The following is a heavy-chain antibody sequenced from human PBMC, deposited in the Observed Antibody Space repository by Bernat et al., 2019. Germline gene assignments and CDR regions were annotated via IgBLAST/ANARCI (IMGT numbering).Heavy chain of an antibody. CDR1: GFTFSNAW. D-gene: IGHD3-22*01. CDR2: IKSKTDGGTT. J-gene: IGHJ3*02. Sequence: EVQLLESGGGLVQPGGSLRISCAASGFTFSNAWMNWVRQAPGKGLEWVGRIKSKTDGGTTDYAAPMKGRFTISRDDSKNTLYLQMNSLKTEDTAVYYCTTDFNDSSGYYYVAFDIWGQGTMVTVSS. CDR3: TTDFNDSSGYYYVAFDI. V-gene: IGHV3-15*07.